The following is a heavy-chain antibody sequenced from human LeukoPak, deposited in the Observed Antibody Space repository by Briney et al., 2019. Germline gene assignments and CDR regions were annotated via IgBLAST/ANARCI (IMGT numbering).Heavy chain of an antibody. Sequence: PSETLSLTCAVYGGSFSGYYWSWIRQPPGKGLEWIGEINHSGSTNYNPSLKSRVTISVDTSKNQFSLKLSSVTAADTAVYYCARGKSGGRWFGTYYFDYWGQGTLVTVSS. J-gene: IGHJ4*02. CDR1: GGSFSGYY. D-gene: IGHD3-10*01. CDR3: ARGKSGGRWFGTYYFDY. V-gene: IGHV4-34*01. CDR2: INHSGST.